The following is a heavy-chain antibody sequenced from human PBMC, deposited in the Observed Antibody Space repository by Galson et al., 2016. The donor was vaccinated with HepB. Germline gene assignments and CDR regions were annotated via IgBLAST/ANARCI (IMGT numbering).Heavy chain of an antibody. CDR1: GFTFSDYY. D-gene: IGHD2-15*01. J-gene: IGHJ5*02. V-gene: IGHV3-11*06. CDR2: ISSSNSYT. CDR3: AGTWAYFCSGDRCPLDP. Sequence: SLRLSCAASGFTFSDYYMSWIRQAPGKGLEWVSYISSSNSYTNYADSVKGRFTISRDNAKNSLYLQMNSLRAEDTAVYYCAGTWAYFCSGDRCPLDPWGQGTLVTVSS.